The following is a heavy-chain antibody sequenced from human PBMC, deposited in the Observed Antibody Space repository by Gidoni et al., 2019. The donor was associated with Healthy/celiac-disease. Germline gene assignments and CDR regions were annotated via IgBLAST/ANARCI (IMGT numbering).Heavy chain of an antibody. V-gene: IGHV3-7*03. Sequence: EVQLVESGGGLVQPGGSLRLSCAASGFTFSSYWMSWVRQAPGKGLEWVANIKQDGSEKYYVDSVKGRFTISRDNAKNSLYLQMNSLRAEDTAVYYCARDAEIAARPTGYYYYGMDVWGQGTTVTVSS. CDR3: ARDAEIAARPTGYYYYGMDV. CDR2: IKQDGSEK. CDR1: GFTFSSYW. D-gene: IGHD6-6*01. J-gene: IGHJ6*02.